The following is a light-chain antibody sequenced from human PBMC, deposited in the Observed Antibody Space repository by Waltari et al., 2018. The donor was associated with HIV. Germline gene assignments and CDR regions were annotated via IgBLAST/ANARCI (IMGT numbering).Light chain of an antibody. CDR1: QTIGGY. J-gene: IGKJ4*01. CDR2: DAS. V-gene: IGKV3-11*01. CDR3: QQRHNWPPET. Sequence: EIVLTQSPATLSLSPGERATLSCRASQTIGGYLAWYQHKPGQAPRLPIYDASNRATGIPARFSGSGCGTDFTLTISSQEPEDSAVYYCQQRHNWPPETFGGGTRVEI.